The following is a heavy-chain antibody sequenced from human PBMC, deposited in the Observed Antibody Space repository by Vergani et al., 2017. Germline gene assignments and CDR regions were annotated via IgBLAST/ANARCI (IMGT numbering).Heavy chain of an antibody. J-gene: IGHJ3*02. Sequence: EVQLVESGGGLVKPGGSLRLSCAASGFTFDDYAMHWVRQAPGKGLEWVSGISWNSGSIGYADSVKGRFTISRDNSKNTLYLQMNSLRAEDTAVYYCARSGGPNGKDAFDIWGQGTMVTVSS. CDR2: ISWNSGSI. CDR1: GFTFDDYA. CDR3: ARSGGPNGKDAFDI. D-gene: IGHD2-15*01. V-gene: IGHV3-9*01.